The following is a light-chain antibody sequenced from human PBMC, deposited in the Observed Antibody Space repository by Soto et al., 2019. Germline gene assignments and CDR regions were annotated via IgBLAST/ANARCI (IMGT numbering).Light chain of an antibody. CDR1: QSISDT. CDR3: QQYVTPVT. V-gene: IGKV3-15*01. J-gene: IGKJ5*01. Sequence: ETVMTQSPATLSVSPGGRATLSCGASQSISDTLAWYQQKPGQAPRLLIHGASTRATGFPARLSGSGSGTDFTLTISRMEPEDYAMYYCQQYVTPVTFGQGTRLEI. CDR2: GAS.